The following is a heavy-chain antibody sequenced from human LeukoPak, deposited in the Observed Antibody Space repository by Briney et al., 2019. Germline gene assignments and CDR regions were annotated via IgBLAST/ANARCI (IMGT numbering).Heavy chain of an antibody. Sequence: SETLSLTCTVPGGSISSYYWSWIRQPPGKGLEWIGYIYYSGSTNYNPSLKSRVTISVDTSKNQFSLKLSSVTAADTAVYYCARVARPYYYDSSGTPRGAFDIWGQGTMVTVSS. V-gene: IGHV4-59*01. J-gene: IGHJ3*02. CDR3: ARVARPYYYDSSGTPRGAFDI. D-gene: IGHD3-22*01. CDR2: IYYSGST. CDR1: GGSISSYY.